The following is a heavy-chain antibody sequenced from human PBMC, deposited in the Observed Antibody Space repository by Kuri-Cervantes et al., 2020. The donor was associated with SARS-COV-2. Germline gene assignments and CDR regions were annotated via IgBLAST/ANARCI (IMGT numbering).Heavy chain of an antibody. J-gene: IGHJ6*03. V-gene: IGHV3-20*04. CDR3: AKRGIATAVAGLRPYYYYYMDV. CDR2: INWNGGST. Sequence: LSLTCAASGFTFDDYGMSWVRQAPGKGLEWVSGINWNGGSTGYADSVKGRFTISRDNAKNSLYLQMNSLRAEDTALYYCAKRGIATAVAGLRPYYYYYMDVWGKGTTVTVSS. D-gene: IGHD6-19*01. CDR1: GFTFDDYG.